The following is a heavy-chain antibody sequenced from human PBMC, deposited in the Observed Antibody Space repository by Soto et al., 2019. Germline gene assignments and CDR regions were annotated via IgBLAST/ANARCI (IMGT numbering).Heavy chain of an antibody. D-gene: IGHD6-6*01. CDR1: GYSLTSGYH. J-gene: IGHJ4*02. Sequence: SETLSLTCGVSGYSLTSGYHWGWIRQPPGKGLEWIGTIYHSGTTYYNPSLMSRVTMSVDTSKNQFSLKVTSATAADTAVYFCVSVYGRSSCFFDSWGQGTLVTVSS. V-gene: IGHV4-38-2*01. CDR2: IYHSGTT. CDR3: VSVYGRSSCFFDS.